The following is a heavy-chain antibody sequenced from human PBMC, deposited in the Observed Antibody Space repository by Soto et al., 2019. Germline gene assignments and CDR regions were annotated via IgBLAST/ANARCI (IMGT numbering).Heavy chain of an antibody. CDR1: GGSISSSSYY. V-gene: IGHV4-39*01. J-gene: IGHJ6*02. CDR3: ARQSGPYSSSWGGKGKYYYYYGMDV. CDR2: IYYSGST. Sequence: QLQLQESGPGLVKPSETLSLTCTVSGGSISSSSYYWGWIRQPPGKGLEWIGSIYYSGSTYYNPSLKSRVTISVDTSKNQFSLKLSSVTAADTAVYYCARQSGPYSSSWGGKGKYYYYYGMDVWGQGTTVTVSS. D-gene: IGHD6-6*01.